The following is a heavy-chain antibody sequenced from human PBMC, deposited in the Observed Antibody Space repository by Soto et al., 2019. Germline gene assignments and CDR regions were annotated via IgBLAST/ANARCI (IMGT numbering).Heavy chain of an antibody. D-gene: IGHD2-21*02. CDR2: ITTSGDVM. CDR1: GFTFSNYE. CDR3: AREETNCGGDCFFL. J-gene: IGHJ4*02. Sequence: EVQLVQSGGDLAQPGGSLRLSCAASGFTFSNYEVNWVRQGPGKGLEWISYITTSGDVMYYAGSVRGRFTVSRDNAKNSVYLQMNSLRVEDTGVYYCAREETNCGGDCFFLWGQGTLVTVSS. V-gene: IGHV3-48*03.